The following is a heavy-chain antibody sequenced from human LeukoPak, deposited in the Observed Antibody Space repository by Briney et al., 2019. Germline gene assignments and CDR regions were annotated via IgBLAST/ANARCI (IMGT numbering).Heavy chain of an antibody. CDR2: INHSGST. CDR1: GGSFSGYY. D-gene: IGHD5-12*01. CDR3: ARERVSSGYESLPYYYGMDV. Sequence: SETLSLTCAVYGGSFSGYYWSWIRQPPGKGLEWIGEINHSGSTNYNPSLKSRVTISVDTSKNQFSLKLSSVTAADTAVYYCARERVSSGYESLPYYYGMDVWGQGTTVTVSS. J-gene: IGHJ6*02. V-gene: IGHV4-34*01.